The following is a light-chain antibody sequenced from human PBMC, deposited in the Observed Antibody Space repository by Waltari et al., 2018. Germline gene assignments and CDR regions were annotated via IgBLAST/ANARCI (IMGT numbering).Light chain of an antibody. CDR1: SSNIGDNV. Sequence: QSVLTQSPSASGTPGQRVTISCSGSSSNIGDNVVNWYQQVPGKAPKLLIYRNDQRPSGVPDRFSASKSGTSAALAISGVQSEDEADYYCAAWDDRMNGHWVFGGGTKVTVL. J-gene: IGLJ3*02. V-gene: IGLV1-44*01. CDR3: AAWDDRMNGHWV. CDR2: RND.